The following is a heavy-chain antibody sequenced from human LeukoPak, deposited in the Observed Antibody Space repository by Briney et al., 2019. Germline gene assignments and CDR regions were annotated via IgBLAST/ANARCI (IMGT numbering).Heavy chain of an antibody. CDR1: GFTVSSNY. J-gene: IGHJ4*02. CDR3: ARAHYDSSGYYYFDY. D-gene: IGHD3-22*01. CDR2: IYSGGST. V-gene: IGHV3-53*01. Sequence: GGSLRLSCAASGFTVSSNYMSWVRQAPGKGLEWVSVIYSGGSTYYADSVKGRFTISRDNSKNTLYLQMNSLRAEDTAVYYCARAHYDSSGYYYFDYWGQGTLVTVSS.